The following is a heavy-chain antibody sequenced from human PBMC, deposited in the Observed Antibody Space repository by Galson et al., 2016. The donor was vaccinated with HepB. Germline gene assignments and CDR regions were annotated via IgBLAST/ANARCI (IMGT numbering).Heavy chain of an antibody. CDR1: GYSFVDYW. CDR2: IDPSDSYI. Sequence: QSGAEVKKPGDSLKISCRAFGYSFVDYWISWVRQMPGKGLEWMGRIDPSDSYITYSPSFQGHVTISIDRSMRSASLQWSSLKASDTAVYYCAREYPVEYKTSSPASFDYWGQGTLVTVSS. D-gene: IGHD6-6*01. J-gene: IGHJ4*02. V-gene: IGHV5-10-1*01. CDR3: AREYPVEYKTSSPASFDY.